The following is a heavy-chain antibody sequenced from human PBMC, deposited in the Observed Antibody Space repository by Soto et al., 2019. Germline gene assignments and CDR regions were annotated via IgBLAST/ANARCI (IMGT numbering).Heavy chain of an antibody. J-gene: IGHJ4*02. CDR3: VGGCWYYFDY. Sequence: EVQLVESGGGLVQPGGSLRLSCAASGFTFSSYSMNWVRQAPGKGLEWVSYISSSSSNIYYADSVKGRFTISRDNAKNAEDTQMYYWRAAATPVYYCVGGCWYYFDYWGQGTLVTVSS. CDR1: GFTFSSYS. CDR2: ISSSSSNI. V-gene: IGHV3-48*01. D-gene: IGHD6-13*01.